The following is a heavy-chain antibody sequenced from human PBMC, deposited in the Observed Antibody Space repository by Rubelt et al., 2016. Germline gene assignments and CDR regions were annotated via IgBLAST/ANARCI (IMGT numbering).Heavy chain of an antibody. Sequence: QVQLVQSGSELKKPGASVKVSCKASGYTFTSYAMNWVRQAPGQGLEWRGWINVGNGNTKYSQKFQGRVTTTRDTSTDTAYMELSSLGAEDTAVYYCAKDLGLMGATPTIACWGQGTLVTVSS. V-gene: IGHV1-3*01. CDR3: AKDLGLMGATPTIAC. J-gene: IGHJ4*02. D-gene: IGHD1-26*01. CDR2: INVGNGNT. CDR1: GYTFTSYA.